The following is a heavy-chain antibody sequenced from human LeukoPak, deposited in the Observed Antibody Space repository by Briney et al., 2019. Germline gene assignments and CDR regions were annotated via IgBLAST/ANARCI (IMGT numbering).Heavy chain of an antibody. CDR3: TRVRNSNNWWGAFDI. CDR1: GYTFGTSS. J-gene: IGHJ3*02. Sequence: ASVKVSCKAFGYTFGTSSISWVRQAPGQRLEWMGWISPNNGNTHYAQRFQGRVTMTTDTSRSTAYMELRSLRSDDTAVYYCTRVRNSNNWWGAFDIWGQGTMVTVSS. CDR2: ISPNNGNT. V-gene: IGHV1-18*01. D-gene: IGHD1-1*01.